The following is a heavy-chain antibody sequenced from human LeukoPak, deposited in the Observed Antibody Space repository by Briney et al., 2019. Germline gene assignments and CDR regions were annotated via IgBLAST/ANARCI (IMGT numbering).Heavy chain of an antibody. Sequence: GGSLRLSCTASGFTFGDYAMTWVRQAPGKGLEWVGFIRSKVYGGTPEYAASVKGRFTISRDDSKGVAYLQMNSLKTEDTAVYYCTRDQTPYYWGQGTLVTVSS. V-gene: IGHV3-49*04. J-gene: IGHJ4*02. CDR1: GFTFGDYA. CDR2: IRSKVYGGTP. CDR3: TRDQTPYY.